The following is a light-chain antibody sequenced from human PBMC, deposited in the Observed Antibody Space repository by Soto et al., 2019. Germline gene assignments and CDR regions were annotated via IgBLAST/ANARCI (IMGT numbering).Light chain of an antibody. V-gene: IGKV3-20*01. CDR1: QSLNSNS. CDR3: QQYDGSPRT. CDR2: NAY. Sequence: EIVLTQSPGTLSVSPGERATLSCRASQSLNSNSLAWYQQKPGQAPRLPIYNAYNRASGIPDRFSGSGSGADFTLTISRLEPEDFVVYHCQQYDGSPRTFGQGTKVDIK. J-gene: IGKJ1*01.